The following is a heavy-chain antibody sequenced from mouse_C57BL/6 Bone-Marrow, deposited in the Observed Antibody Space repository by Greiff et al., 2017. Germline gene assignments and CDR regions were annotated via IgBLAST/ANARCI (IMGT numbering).Heavy chain of an antibody. V-gene: IGHV2-9-1*01. J-gene: IGHJ4*01. D-gene: IGHD3-2*02. CDR2: IWTGGGT. CDR1: GFSLTSYA. Sequence: VMLVESGPGLVAPSQSLSITCTVSGFSLTSYAISWVRQPPGKGLEWLGVIWTGGGTNYNSALKSRLSISKDNSKSQVFLKMNSLQTDDTARYYCARKEFQTAQATRYAMDYWGQGTSVTVSS. CDR3: ARKEFQTAQATRYAMDY.